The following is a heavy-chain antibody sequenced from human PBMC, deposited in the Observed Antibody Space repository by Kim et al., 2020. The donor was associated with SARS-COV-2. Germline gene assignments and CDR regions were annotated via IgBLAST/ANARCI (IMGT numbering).Heavy chain of an antibody. V-gene: IGHV3-64D*06. CDR2: ISSNGGST. D-gene: IGHD6-25*01. CDR1: GFTFSSYA. J-gene: IGHJ5*02. Sequence: GGSLRLSCSASGFTFSSYAMHWVRQAPGKGLEYVSAISSNGGSTYYADSVKGRFTISRDNSKNTLYHQMSSLRAEDTAVYYCVKESRYSSEGEFDPWGQGTLVTVSS. CDR3: VKESRYSSEGEFDP.